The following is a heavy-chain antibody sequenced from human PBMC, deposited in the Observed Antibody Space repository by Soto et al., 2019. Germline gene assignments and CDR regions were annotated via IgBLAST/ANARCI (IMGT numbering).Heavy chain of an antibody. CDR3: ARQNYYSGMDV. Sequence: ASVKVSCKASGYTFTSYFITWVRQAPGQGLEWMGWISAYNGNTNYAQMLQERVTMTTDTSTATAYMEMRSLRSDDTAVYYCARQNYYSGMDVWGQGTTVTVSS. V-gene: IGHV1-18*01. CDR1: GYTFTSYF. CDR2: ISAYNGNT. J-gene: IGHJ6*02.